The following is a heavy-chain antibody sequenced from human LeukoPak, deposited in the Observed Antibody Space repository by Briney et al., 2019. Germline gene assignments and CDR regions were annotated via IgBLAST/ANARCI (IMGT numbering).Heavy chain of an antibody. Sequence: GGSLRLSCAASGFTFSSYGMHWVRQAPGKGLEWVAVISYDGSNKYYADSVKGRFTISRDNSKNTLYLQMNSLRAEDTAVYYCAKDQWWGVVVVAATDWGQGTLVTVSS. D-gene: IGHD2-15*01. CDR3: AKDQWWGVVVVAATD. CDR2: ISYDGSNK. J-gene: IGHJ4*02. V-gene: IGHV3-30*18. CDR1: GFTFSSYG.